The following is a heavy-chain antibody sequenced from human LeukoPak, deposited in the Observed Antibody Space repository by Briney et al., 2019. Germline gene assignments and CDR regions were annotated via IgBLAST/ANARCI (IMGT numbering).Heavy chain of an antibody. D-gene: IGHD4-17*01. V-gene: IGHV4-34*01. CDR2: INHSGST. Sequence: PSETLSLTCAVYGGSFSGYYWSWIRQPPGKGLEWIGEINHSGSTNYNPSLKSRVTISVDTSKDQFSLKLSSVTAADTAVYYCARGRLRLDYWGQGTLVTVSS. J-gene: IGHJ4*02. CDR3: ARGRLRLDY. CDR1: GGSFSGYY.